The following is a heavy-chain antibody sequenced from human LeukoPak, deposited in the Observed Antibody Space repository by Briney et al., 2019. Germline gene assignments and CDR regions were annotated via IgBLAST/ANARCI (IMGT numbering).Heavy chain of an antibody. D-gene: IGHD1-26*01. CDR3: ARDLRGYGMDV. V-gene: IGHV4-59*01. CDR1: GGSISSYY. J-gene: IGHJ6*02. Sequence: SETLSLTCTVSGGSISSYYWSWIRQPPGKGLEWIGYIYYSGSTNYNPSLKSRATISVDTSKNQFSLKLSSVTAADTAVYYCARDLRGYGMDVWGQGTTVTVSS. CDR2: IYYSGST.